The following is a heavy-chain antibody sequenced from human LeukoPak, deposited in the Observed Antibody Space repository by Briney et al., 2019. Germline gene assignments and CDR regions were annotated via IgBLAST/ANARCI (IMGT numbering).Heavy chain of an antibody. Sequence: GGSLRLSCAACGFTVSSNYMSWVRQAPGKGLEWVSVIYSGGSTYYADSVKGRFTISRDNSKNTLYLQMNSLRAEDTAVYYCARGLYSSGWYYFDYWGQGTLVTVSS. J-gene: IGHJ4*02. CDR3: ARGLYSSGWYYFDY. CDR1: GFTVSSNY. V-gene: IGHV3-66*01. D-gene: IGHD6-19*01. CDR2: IYSGGST.